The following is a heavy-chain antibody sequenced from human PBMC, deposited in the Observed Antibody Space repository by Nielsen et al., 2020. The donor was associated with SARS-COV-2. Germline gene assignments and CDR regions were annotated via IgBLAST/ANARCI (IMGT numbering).Heavy chain of an antibody. CDR1: GYTFTSYG. D-gene: IGHD3-22*01. CDR3: ARVDDSSGYYLRNWFDP. J-gene: IGHJ5*02. CDR2: ISAYNGNT. V-gene: IGHV1-18*01. Sequence: ASVKVSCKAPGYTFTSYGISWVRQAPGQGLEWMGWISAYNGNTNYAQKLQGRVTMTTDTSTSTAYMELRSLRSDDTAVYYCARVDDSSGYYLRNWFDPWGQGTLVTVSS.